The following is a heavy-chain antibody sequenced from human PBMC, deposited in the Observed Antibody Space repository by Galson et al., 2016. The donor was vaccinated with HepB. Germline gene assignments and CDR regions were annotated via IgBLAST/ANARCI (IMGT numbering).Heavy chain of an antibody. D-gene: IGHD3-10*01. CDR1: GFIFSTYA. Sequence: SLRLSCAASGFIFSTYAMNWVRQAPGKGLEWVSSIRGSGGGIDYADSVQGRFAISRDNSKNTLYLQMSSLRAEDTALYYCAKERGSRITMVRGVLDAFDIWGQGTMVTVSS. V-gene: IGHV3-23*01. CDR3: AKERGSRITMVRGVLDAFDI. J-gene: IGHJ3*02. CDR2: IRGSGGGI.